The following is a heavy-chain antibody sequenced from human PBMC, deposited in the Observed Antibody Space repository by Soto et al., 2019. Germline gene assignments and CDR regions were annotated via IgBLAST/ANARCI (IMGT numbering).Heavy chain of an antibody. CDR2: IVVGSGNT. J-gene: IGHJ6*03. CDR3: AARGGRDYYMDV. CDR1: GFTFTSSA. Sequence: SVKVSCKASGFTFTSSALQWVRQARGQRLEWIGWIVVGSGNTNYAQNFQERVTITRDMSTSTAYMGLNRLRSDDTAVYYCAARGGRDYYMDVWGKGTTVTVSS. D-gene: IGHD3-10*01. V-gene: IGHV1-58*01.